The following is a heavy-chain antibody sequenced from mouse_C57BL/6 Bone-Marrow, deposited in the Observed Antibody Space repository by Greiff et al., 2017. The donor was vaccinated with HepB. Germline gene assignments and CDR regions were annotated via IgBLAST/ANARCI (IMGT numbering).Heavy chain of an antibody. CDR1: GFSLTSYG. V-gene: IGHV2-6-1*01. Sequence: VKLMESGPGLVAPSQSLSITCTVSGFSLTSYGVHWVRQPPGKGLEWLVVIWSDGSTTYNSARKSRLSISKDNSKSQVFLKMNSLQTDDTAMYYCARHGLGQGYFDYWGQGTTLTVSS. J-gene: IGHJ2*01. CDR2: IWSDGST. CDR3: ARHGLGQGYFDY. D-gene: IGHD3-3*01.